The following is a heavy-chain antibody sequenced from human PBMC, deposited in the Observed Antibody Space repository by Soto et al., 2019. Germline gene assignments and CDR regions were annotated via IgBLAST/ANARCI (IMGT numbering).Heavy chain of an antibody. V-gene: IGHV1-69*06. D-gene: IGHD3-22*01. CDR1: GGTFTSYP. CDR3: ARECPQECGHYDGRSGVSDV. Sequence: QVLLEQSGAEVKKPGSSIRVSCKASGGTFTSYPISWVRQAPGQGPEWMGGITPGFGTTTYAHKFKGRLRIGGEKSRMPGSMELSRLRSDDTAVDYCARECPQECGHYDGRSGVSDVGGQGKMVTVSS. CDR2: ITPGFGTT. J-gene: IGHJ3*01.